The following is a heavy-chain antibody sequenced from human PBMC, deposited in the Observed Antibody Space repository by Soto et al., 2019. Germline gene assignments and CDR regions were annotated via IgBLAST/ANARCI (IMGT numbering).Heavy chain of an antibody. CDR2: MNPNSGNT. Sequence: ASVEVSCQGSGYTFTSYDINWVRQATGQGLEWMGWMNPNSGNTGYAQKVQGRVTMTRNTSISTAYMELSSLRSEDTAVYYCASTSFDYWGQGTLVTVSS. D-gene: IGHD1-1*01. CDR3: ASTSFDY. CDR1: GYTFTSYD. J-gene: IGHJ4*02. V-gene: IGHV1-8*01.